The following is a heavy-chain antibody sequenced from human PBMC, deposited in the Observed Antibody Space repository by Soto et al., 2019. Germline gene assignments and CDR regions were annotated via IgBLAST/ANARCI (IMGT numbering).Heavy chain of an antibody. D-gene: IGHD3-22*01. CDR1: GGSISSGDYY. V-gene: IGHV4-30-4*01. CDR3: AREYYYDSSGYYSFDY. J-gene: IGHJ4*02. CDR2: IYYSGST. Sequence: QVQLQESGPGLVKPSQTLSLTCTVSGGSISSGDYYWSWIRQPPGKGLEWIGYIYYSGSTYYNPSLKSLVTISVDTSKHQFSLNLGSGTAADTAVYYCAREYYYDSSGYYSFDYWGQGTLVTVSS.